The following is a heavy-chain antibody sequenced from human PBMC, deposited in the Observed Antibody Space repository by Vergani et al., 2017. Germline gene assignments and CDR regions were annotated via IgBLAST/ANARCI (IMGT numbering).Heavy chain of an antibody. CDR3: LRGDGYNPTGPFDY. CDR1: GFTFSSYA. D-gene: IGHD5-24*01. V-gene: IGHV3-23*01. J-gene: IGHJ4*02. Sequence: EVQLLESGGGLVQPGGSLRLSCAASGFTFSSYAMSWVRQAPGKGLEWVSAISGSGGSTYYADSVKGRFTISRDNSKTTLYLQMNSLRAEDTAVYYCLRGDGYNPTGPFDYWGQGTLVTVSS. CDR2: ISGSGGST.